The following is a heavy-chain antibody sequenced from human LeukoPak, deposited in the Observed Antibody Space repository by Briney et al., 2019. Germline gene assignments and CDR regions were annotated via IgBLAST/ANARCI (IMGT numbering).Heavy chain of an antibody. Sequence: PSETLSLTCTVSGGSISSYYGSWIRQPPGKGLEWIGYIYYSGSTTYNPSLKSRVTISVDTSKSQCSLKLSSVTAADTAVYYCARAMRFYSGYDYEYYFDYWGQGTLVTVFS. J-gene: IGHJ4*02. CDR3: ARAMRFYSGYDYEYYFDY. D-gene: IGHD5-12*01. CDR2: IYYSGST. V-gene: IGHV4-59*01. CDR1: GGSISSYY.